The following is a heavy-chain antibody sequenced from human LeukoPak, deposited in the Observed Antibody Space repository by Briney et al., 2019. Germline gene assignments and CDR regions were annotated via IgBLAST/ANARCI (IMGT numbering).Heavy chain of an antibody. V-gene: IGHV3-7*01. CDR2: IKEDGSEI. Sequence: PGGSLRLSCAASGFTFSSYWMSWVRQAPGKGLEWVANIKEDGSEIHYVDSVKGRFTISRDIAKNSPYLQMNSLRAEDTAVYYCARTYYYDRSAVFGYWGQGTLVTVSS. CDR3: ARTYYYDRSAVFGY. J-gene: IGHJ4*02. CDR1: GFTFSSYW. D-gene: IGHD3-22*01.